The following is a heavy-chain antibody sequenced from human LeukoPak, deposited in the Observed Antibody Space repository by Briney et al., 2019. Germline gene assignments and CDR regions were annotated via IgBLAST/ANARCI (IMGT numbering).Heavy chain of an antibody. V-gene: IGHV4-39*01. CDR3: ARLSVLEIVGHPDY. J-gene: IGHJ4*02. CDR1: GGPISSSSYF. Sequence: SETLSLTCAVSGGPISSSSYFWAWIRQPPGKGLEWIGSVYYDGATSYSPSLRSRITISVDTSKKQFSLHLNSVTAADTAVYFCARLSVLEIVGHPDYWGQGALVTVSS. CDR2: VYYDGAT. D-gene: IGHD5-12*01.